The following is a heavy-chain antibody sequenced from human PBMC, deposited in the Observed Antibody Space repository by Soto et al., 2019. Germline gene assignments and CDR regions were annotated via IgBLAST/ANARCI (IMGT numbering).Heavy chain of an antibody. Sequence: GESLNISCKVSGYSFTSYWIGWVRQMPGKGLGWMGIIYPGDSDTRYSPSFQGQVPISADQSLSTAYLQWSSLKASDTAMYYRARIYGANYYDNKCQSEYCGQGTLLT. J-gene: IGHJ4*02. CDR2: IYPGDSDT. D-gene: IGHD3-22*01. V-gene: IGHV5-51*01. CDR3: ARIYGANYYDNKCQSEY. CDR1: GYSFTSYW.